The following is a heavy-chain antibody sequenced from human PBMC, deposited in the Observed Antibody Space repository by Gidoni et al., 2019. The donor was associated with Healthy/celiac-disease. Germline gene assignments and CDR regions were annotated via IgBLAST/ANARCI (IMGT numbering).Heavy chain of an antibody. CDR2: INHSGST. J-gene: IGHJ5*01. V-gene: IGHV4-34*01. D-gene: IGHD2-2*01. CDR1: GGSFSGYY. CDR3: ARGEDIVVVPGAIPRVGWFDS. Sequence: QVQLQQWGAGLLKTSETMSLTCAGYGGSFSGYYLSWSRQPPGKGLEWIGEINHSGSTNYNPSLKSRVTISVDTSKTQFSLKLSSVTAADTAVYYCARGEDIVVVPGAIPRVGWFDSWGQGTLVTVSS.